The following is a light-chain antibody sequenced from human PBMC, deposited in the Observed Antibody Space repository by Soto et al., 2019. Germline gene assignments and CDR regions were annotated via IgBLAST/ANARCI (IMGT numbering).Light chain of an antibody. Sequence: AIQMTQSLSSLSASVGDRVTITCRASQGIRNDLGWYQQKPGKAPKLLIYTASSLQSGVPSRFSGSGSGTDFTLTISSLQPEDFATYYGLQDYNYPLTFGGGTKVESK. J-gene: IGKJ4*01. V-gene: IGKV1-6*01. CDR2: TAS. CDR1: QGIRND. CDR3: LQDYNYPLT.